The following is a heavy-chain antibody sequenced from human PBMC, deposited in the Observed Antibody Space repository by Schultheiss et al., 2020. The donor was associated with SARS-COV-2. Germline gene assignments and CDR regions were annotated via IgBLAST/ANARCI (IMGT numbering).Heavy chain of an antibody. V-gene: IGHV1-69*05. CDR1: GGTFSSYA. Sequence: SVKVSCKASGGTFSSYAISWVRQAPGQGLEWMGGIIPIFGTANYAQKFQGRVTMTRDTSTSTVYMELSSLRSEDTAVYYCARGTRGYSGYDSGQLDYWGQGTLVTVSS. J-gene: IGHJ4*02. CDR2: IIPIFGTA. CDR3: ARGTRGYSGYDSGQLDY. D-gene: IGHD5-12*01.